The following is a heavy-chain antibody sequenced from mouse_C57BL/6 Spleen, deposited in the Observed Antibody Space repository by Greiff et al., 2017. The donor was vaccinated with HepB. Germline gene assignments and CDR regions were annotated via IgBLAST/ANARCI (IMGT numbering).Heavy chain of an antibody. Sequence: EVKLVESGGGLVQPGGSLSLSCAASGFTFTDYYMSWVRQPPGKALEWLGFIRNKANGYTTEYSASVKGRFTISRDNSQSILYLQMNALRAEDSATYYCARYRPYDYDGFDYWGQGTTLTVSS. CDR2: IRNKANGYTT. CDR3: ARYRPYDYDGFDY. CDR1: GFTFTDYY. V-gene: IGHV7-3*01. D-gene: IGHD2-4*01. J-gene: IGHJ2*01.